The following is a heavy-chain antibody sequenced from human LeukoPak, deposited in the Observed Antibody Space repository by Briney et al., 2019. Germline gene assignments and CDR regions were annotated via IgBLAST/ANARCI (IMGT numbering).Heavy chain of an antibody. V-gene: IGHV3-23*01. J-gene: IGHJ4*02. D-gene: IGHD3-10*01. CDR2: TSSSDAGT. Sequence: GGSLRLSCAASGFPLSSYAMSWVRQAPGKGLEWVSATSSSDAGTYYADSVRGRFTISRDNSKNTLYLQMNSLRAEDTAVYYCARRGYYGSGSYYNNWGQGTLVTVSS. CDR3: ARRGYYGSGSYYNN. CDR1: GFPLSSYA.